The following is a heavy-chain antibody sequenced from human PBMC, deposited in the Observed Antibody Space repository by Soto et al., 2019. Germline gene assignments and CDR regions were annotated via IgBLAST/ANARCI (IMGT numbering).Heavy chain of an antibody. Sequence: GASVKVSCKASGYTFTSYYIQWVRQAPGQGLEWMGIINPSGGSTNYAQKFQGGVTMTRDTSTSTVYMELSSLRSEDTAIYYCSRGYPPRDQLGNLPGAFWGQGTLVTVSS. D-gene: IGHD1-1*01. V-gene: IGHV1-46*03. J-gene: IGHJ4*02. CDR1: GYTFTSYY. CDR3: SRGYPPRDQLGNLPGAF. CDR2: INPSGGST.